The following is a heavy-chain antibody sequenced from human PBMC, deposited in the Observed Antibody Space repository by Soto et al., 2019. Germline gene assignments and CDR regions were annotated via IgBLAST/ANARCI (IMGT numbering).Heavy chain of an antibody. D-gene: IGHD3-22*01. V-gene: IGHV1-24*01. J-gene: IGHJ4*02. Sequence: GASVKVSCKVSGYTLTELSMHWVRQAPGKGLEWMGGFDPEDGETIYAQKSQGRVTMTEDTSTDTAYMELSSLRSEDTAVYYCAKDYYDSSGYYPGYWGQGTLVTVSS. CDR2: FDPEDGET. CDR1: GYTLTELS. CDR3: AKDYYDSSGYYPGY.